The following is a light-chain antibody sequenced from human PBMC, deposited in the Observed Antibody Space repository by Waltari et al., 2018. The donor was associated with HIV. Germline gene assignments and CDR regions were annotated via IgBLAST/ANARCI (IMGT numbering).Light chain of an antibody. CDR2: EVT. CDR3: SSYTTSSTWV. V-gene: IGLV2-18*02. CDR1: RSALGAYNC. Sequence: QSALTQPPSVSGSLGQSVPISCTGPRSALGAYNCLSWYQQSPGTAPKLRIYEVTHRPSGVPVRFSGSKSGNTASLTISGLQADDEADYYCSSYTTSSTWVFGGGTKLTVL. J-gene: IGLJ3*02.